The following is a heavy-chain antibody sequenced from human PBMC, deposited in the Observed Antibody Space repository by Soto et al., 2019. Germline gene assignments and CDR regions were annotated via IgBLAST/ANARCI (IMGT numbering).Heavy chain of an antibody. CDR2: ISSSGSTI. CDR1: GFTFSSYE. CDR3: TSIAARRGYYYYGMDV. D-gene: IGHD6-6*01. J-gene: IGHJ6*02. V-gene: IGHV3-48*03. Sequence: VQLVESGGGLVQPGGSLRLSCAASGFTFSSYEMNWVRQAPGKGLEWVSYISSSGSTIYYADSVKGRFTISRDNAKNSLYLQMNSLRAEDTAVYYCTSIAARRGYYYYGMDVWGQGTTVTVSS.